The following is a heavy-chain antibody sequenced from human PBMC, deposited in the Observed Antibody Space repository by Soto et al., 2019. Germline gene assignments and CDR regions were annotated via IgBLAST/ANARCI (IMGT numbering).Heavy chain of an antibody. V-gene: IGHV1-69*01. Sequence: QVQLVQSGAEVKKPGSSVKVSCKASGGTFSSYAISWVRQAPGQGLEWMGGIIPIFGTANYAQKFQGRVTITADESTSTAHMELSSLRSEDTAVYYCARVGKARLSRPPYWYFDLWGRGTLVTVSS. CDR3: ARVGKARLSRPPYWYFDL. D-gene: IGHD3-16*02. CDR2: IIPIFGTA. J-gene: IGHJ2*01. CDR1: GGTFSSYA.